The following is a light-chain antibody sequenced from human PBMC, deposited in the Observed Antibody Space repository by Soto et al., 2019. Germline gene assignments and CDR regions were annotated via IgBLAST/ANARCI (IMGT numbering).Light chain of an antibody. J-gene: IGLJ1*01. CDR2: AVS. CDR1: SSDIGSYDH. V-gene: IGLV2-14*03. Sequence: QSVLTQPASVSGSPGQSITISCSGTSSDIGSYDHVAWYQQFPGKSPKLIIYAVSDRPSGVSDRFSGSKSGISASLTISGLQTEDEADYYSISYTDRQSYLFGTGTKVTVL. CDR3: ISYTDRQSYL.